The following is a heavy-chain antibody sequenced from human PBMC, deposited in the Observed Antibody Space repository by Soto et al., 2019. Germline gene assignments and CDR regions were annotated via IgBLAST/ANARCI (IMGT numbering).Heavy chain of an antibody. CDR3: ASSAVPYSSGWYGGHWFDP. CDR2: IDPSDSYT. CDR1: GYSFTSYW. Sequence: SGESLKISCKGSGYSFTSYWISWVRQMPGKGLEWMGRIDPSDSYTNYSPSFQGHVTISADKSISTAYLQWSSLKASDTAMYYCASSAVPYSSGWYGGHWFDPWGQGTLVTVSS. D-gene: IGHD6-19*01. J-gene: IGHJ5*02. V-gene: IGHV5-10-1*01.